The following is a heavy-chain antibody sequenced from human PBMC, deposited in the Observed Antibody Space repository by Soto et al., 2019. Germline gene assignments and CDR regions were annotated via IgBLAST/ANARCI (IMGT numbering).Heavy chain of an antibody. Sequence: PGGSLRLSCAASGFSFDDYGMNWVRQAPGKGLEWVSAISGSGGSTYYAGSVKGRFTISRDNSKNTLYLQMNSLRAEDTAVYYCAKESGGIGGSFDYWGQGTLVTVSS. CDR3: AKESGGIGGSFDY. D-gene: IGHD2-15*01. J-gene: IGHJ4*02. CDR1: GFSFDDYG. V-gene: IGHV3-23*01. CDR2: ISGSGGST.